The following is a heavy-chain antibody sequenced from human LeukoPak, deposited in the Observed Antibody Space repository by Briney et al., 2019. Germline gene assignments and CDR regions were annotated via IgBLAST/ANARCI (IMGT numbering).Heavy chain of an antibody. V-gene: IGHV4-34*01. J-gene: IGHJ6*02. CDR1: GGSFSGYY. Sequence: SSETLSLTCAVYGGSFSGYYWSWIRQPPGKGLEWIGEINHSGSTNYNPSLKSRVTISVDTSKNQFSLKLSSVTAADTAVYCCARAPGFAVLFNYYYYGMDVWGQGTTVTVSS. D-gene: IGHD3-16*01. CDR3: ARAPGFAVLFNYYYYGMDV. CDR2: INHSGST.